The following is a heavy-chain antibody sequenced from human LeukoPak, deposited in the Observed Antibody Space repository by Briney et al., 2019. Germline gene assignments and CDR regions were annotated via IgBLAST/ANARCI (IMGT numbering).Heavy chain of an antibody. D-gene: IGHD6-13*01. J-gene: IGHJ4*02. CDR1: GFTFSNTW. Sequence: PGGSLRLSCAASGFTFSNTWMSWVRQAPGKGLEWVGRLKSKTDGGTTDYAAPVKGRFTISRDDSKNTLYLQMNSLKTEDTAVYYCTTGLRPADTNWGLGTRVTVSS. CDR3: TTGLRPADTN. CDR2: LKSKTDGGTT. V-gene: IGHV3-15*01.